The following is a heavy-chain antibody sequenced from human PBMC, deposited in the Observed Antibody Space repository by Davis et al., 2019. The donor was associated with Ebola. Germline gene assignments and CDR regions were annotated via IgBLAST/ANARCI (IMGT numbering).Heavy chain of an antibody. CDR1: GFTFTRYW. Sequence: HTGGSLRLSCSASGFTFTRYWMHWVRQAPGKGQVWVSRINDDGSSTTYADSVKGRFTISRDNAKNTLYLQMNSLRAEDTAVYYCAIVISVAAAGTADYWGQGTLVTVSS. CDR2: INDDGSST. J-gene: IGHJ4*02. V-gene: IGHV3-74*01. CDR3: AIVISVAAAGTADY. D-gene: IGHD6-13*01.